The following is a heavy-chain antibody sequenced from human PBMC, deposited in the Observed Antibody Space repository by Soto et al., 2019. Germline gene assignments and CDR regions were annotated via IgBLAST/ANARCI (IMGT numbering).Heavy chain of an antibody. V-gene: IGHV4-61*08. J-gene: IGHJ5*02. Sequence: PSETVSLTCGVSGDSVSSGDYYWSGIRQPRGKGVEGIGHVYFSGSTNYIPSLKTRLTISVDTAKNQFSLKLNSVTAADTALYYCARIPVDTYMIYWSDPWGQGTQVTVS. CDR3: ARIPVDTYMIYWSDP. CDR1: GDSVSSGDYY. D-gene: IGHD3-16*01. CDR2: VYFSGST.